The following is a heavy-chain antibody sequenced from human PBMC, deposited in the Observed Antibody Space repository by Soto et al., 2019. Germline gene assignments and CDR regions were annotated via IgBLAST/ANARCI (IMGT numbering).Heavy chain of an antibody. V-gene: IGHV3-49*03. CDR2: IRSKAYGGTT. Sequence: GGSLRLSCTASGFTFGDYAMSWFRQAPGKGLEWVGFIRSKAYGGTTEYAASVKGRFTISRDDSKSIAYLQMNSLKTEDTAAYYCTRDLTAAAGTSGYWGQGTLVTVSS. CDR1: GFTFGDYA. CDR3: TRDLTAAAGTSGY. D-gene: IGHD6-13*01. J-gene: IGHJ4*02.